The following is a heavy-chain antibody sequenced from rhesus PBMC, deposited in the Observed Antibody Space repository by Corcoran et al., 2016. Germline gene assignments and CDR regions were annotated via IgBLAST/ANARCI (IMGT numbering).Heavy chain of an antibody. CDR3: ASPTLWTGYYYFDY. Sequence: QVQLQESGPGVVKPSETLSLTCAVSGGSISDSYRWSWIRQPPGKGLEWIGYIYGRSTSTTYNPSLKGWVTSSKGTPKNQFSFKLSSVTAADTAVYYCASPTLWTGYYYFDYWGQGVLVTVSS. J-gene: IGHJ4*01. V-gene: IGHV4S10*01. D-gene: IGHD3-3*01. CDR1: GGSISDSYR. CDR2: IYGRSTST.